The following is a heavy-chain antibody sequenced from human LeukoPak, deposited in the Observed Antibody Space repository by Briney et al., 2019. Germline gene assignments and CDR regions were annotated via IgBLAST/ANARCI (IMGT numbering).Heavy chain of an antibody. V-gene: IGHV3-13*01. Sequence: GWSLRLSCAASGFTFSSYDMHWVRQATGKGLEWVSGIGSAGDTYYPDSVKGRFTISRDNAKNSLYLQMNSLRAGDTAVYYCARVLPKYFDFLTGFYYYYGMDVWGQGTTVTVSS. CDR1: GFTFSSYD. CDR2: IGSAGDT. CDR3: ARVLPKYFDFLTGFYYYYGMDV. D-gene: IGHD3-9*01. J-gene: IGHJ6*02.